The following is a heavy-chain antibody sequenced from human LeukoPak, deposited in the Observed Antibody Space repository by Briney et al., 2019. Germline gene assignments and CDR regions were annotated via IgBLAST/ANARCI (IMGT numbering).Heavy chain of an antibody. Sequence: GGSLRLSCAASGFTFSSYCMNWVRQAPGKGLEWVSSISSSSSYIYYADSVKGRFTISRDNAKNSLYLQMNSLRAEDTAVYYCARSLRRSTYGSGSPFDYWGRGTLVTVSS. CDR2: ISSSSSYI. D-gene: IGHD3-10*01. V-gene: IGHV3-21*01. CDR1: GFTFSSYC. J-gene: IGHJ4*02. CDR3: ARSLRRSTYGSGSPFDY.